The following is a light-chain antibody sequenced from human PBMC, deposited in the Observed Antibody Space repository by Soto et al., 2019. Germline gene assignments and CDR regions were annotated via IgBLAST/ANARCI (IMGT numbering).Light chain of an antibody. CDR2: AAS. Sequence: DIQMTQAPSSLSAAVGDRVTITCRASQGISRYLSWYQQKPGRAPKLLISAASTLQSGVPARFSGSGSGTDFTLTITNVRSEDFGVYYCHQYNKSPPWTFGQGTKVDIK. CDR1: QGISRY. CDR3: HQYNKSPPWT. V-gene: IGKV1-9*01. J-gene: IGKJ1*01.